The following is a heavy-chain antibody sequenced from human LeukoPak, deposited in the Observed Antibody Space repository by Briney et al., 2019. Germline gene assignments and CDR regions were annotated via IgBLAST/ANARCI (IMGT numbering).Heavy chain of an antibody. CDR2: INCYNGNT. J-gene: IGHJ4*02. D-gene: IGHD3-10*01. CDR1: GYTFSTYG. V-gene: IGHV1-18*01. Sequence: ASVKVSCKASGYTFSTYGVSWVRQAPGQRLEWMGWINCYNGNTNYAQKLQGRVTMTSDTSASTAYMELRSLRSDDTAVYYCARAYGSGNYYKFPADYWGQGTLVTVSS. CDR3: ARAYGSGNYYKFPADY.